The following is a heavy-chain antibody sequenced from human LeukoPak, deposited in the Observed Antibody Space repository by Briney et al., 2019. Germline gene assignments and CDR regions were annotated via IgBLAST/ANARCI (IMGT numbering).Heavy chain of an antibody. D-gene: IGHD3-22*01. J-gene: IGHJ4*02. CDR1: GGSISSGDYY. Sequence: SETLSLTCTASGGSISSGDYYWSWIRQPPGKGLEWIGYIYYSGSTYYNPSLKSRVTISVDTSKNQFSLKLSSVTAADTAVYYCASCYDSSGYYLGWGQGTLVTVSS. V-gene: IGHV4-30-4*01. CDR2: IYYSGST. CDR3: ASCYDSSGYYLG.